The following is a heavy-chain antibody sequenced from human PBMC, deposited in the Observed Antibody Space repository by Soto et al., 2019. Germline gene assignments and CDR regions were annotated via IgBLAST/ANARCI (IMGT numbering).Heavy chain of an antibody. CDR2: VHSDGTTT. CDR3: ARGDRGGFDL. CDR1: GFTFDYYW. Sequence: EVQLVESGGGLVQPGESLRLSCAASGFTFDYYWMHRVRQAPGKGLVWVSRVHSDGTTTTYADSVKGRVTISRDNARNTVSLQMSSLRAEDTAIYYCARGDRGGFDLWGHGTVVTVSS. D-gene: IGHD3-10*01. V-gene: IGHV3-74*01. J-gene: IGHJ3*01.